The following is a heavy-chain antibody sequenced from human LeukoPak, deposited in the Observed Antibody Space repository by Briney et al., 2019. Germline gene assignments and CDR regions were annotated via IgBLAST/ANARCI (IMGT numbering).Heavy chain of an antibody. CDR1: GFTFSSYE. V-gene: IGHV3-48*03. J-gene: IGHJ4*02. CDR3: ARDRGSGWDKYYFDY. CDR2: ISSSGNII. D-gene: IGHD6-19*01. Sequence: GGSLRLSCAASGFTFSSYEMNWVRQAPGKGLEWVSYISSSGNIIYYADSLKGRFTISRDNAKNSLYLQMNGLRADDTAVYYCARDRGSGWDKYYFDYWGQGTLVTVSS.